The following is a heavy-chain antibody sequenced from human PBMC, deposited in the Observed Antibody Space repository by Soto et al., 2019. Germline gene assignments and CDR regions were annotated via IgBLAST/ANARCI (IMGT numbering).Heavy chain of an antibody. J-gene: IGHJ4*02. D-gene: IGHD2-21*02. V-gene: IGHV3-15*07. CDR3: AADVVVTATPGLDY. CDR2: IKSKTDGGTT. CDR1: GFTFSNAW. Sequence: EVQLVESGGGLVKPGGSLRLSCAASGFTFSNAWMNWVRQAPGKGLEWVGRIKSKTDGGTTDYAAPVKGRFTISRDDSKNTLYLQMNSLKTEDTAVYYCAADVVVTATPGLDYWGQGTLVTVSS.